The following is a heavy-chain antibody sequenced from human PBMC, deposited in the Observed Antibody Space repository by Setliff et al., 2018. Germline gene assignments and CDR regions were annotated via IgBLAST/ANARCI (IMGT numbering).Heavy chain of an antibody. CDR2: INPDGSEK. Sequence: GGSLRLSCGASRFTYNNCWVSWVRQAPGKGLEWLASINPDGSEKYYVDSVKGRFTISRDNAKNSLSLQMNSLRTEDTAVYYCFGAGTCSYWGQGTLVTVSS. CDR1: RFTYNNCW. J-gene: IGHJ4*02. D-gene: IGHD3-10*01. V-gene: IGHV3-7*01. CDR3: FGAGTCSY.